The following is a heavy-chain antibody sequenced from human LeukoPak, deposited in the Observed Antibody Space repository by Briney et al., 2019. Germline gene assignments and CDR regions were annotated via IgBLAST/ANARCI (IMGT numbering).Heavy chain of an antibody. CDR3: AKSYSYGSYYYYYMDV. D-gene: IGHD5-18*01. CDR2: ISYDGSNK. J-gene: IGHJ6*03. CDR1: GFTFSSYG. Sequence: GGSLRLSCAASGFTFSSYGMHWVRQAPGKGLEWVAVISYDGSNKYYADSVKGRFTISRDNSKNTLYLQMNSLRAEDTAVYYCAKSYSYGSYYYYYMDVWGRGTTVTVSS. V-gene: IGHV3-30*18.